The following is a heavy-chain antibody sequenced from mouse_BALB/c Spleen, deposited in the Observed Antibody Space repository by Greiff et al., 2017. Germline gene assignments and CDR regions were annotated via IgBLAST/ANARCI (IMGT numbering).Heavy chain of an antibody. CDR2: ISSGSSTI. CDR3: AIYGNAWFAY. J-gene: IGHJ3*01. CDR1: GFTFSSFG. D-gene: IGHD2-1*01. Sequence: EVQRVESGGGLVQPGGSRKLSCAASGFTFSSFGMHWVRQAPEKGLEWVAYISSGSSTIYYADTVKGRFTISRDNPKNTLFLQMTSLRSEDTAMYYCAIYGNAWFAYWGQGTLVTVSA. V-gene: IGHV5-17*02.